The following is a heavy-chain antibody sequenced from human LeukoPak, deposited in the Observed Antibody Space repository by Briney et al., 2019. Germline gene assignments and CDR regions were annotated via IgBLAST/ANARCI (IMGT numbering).Heavy chain of an antibody. CDR3: GRGHFGLDV. Sequence: GGSLRLSCAASGFTFSDHFMTWIRQAPGKGLEWVSYITNSGRDADYSDSVRGRFTTSRDNAKNSLYLQMNSLRPEDTAIYYCGRGHFGLDVWGKGTTVTVSS. CDR2: ITNSGRDA. CDR1: GFTFSDHF. V-gene: IGHV3-11*06. J-gene: IGHJ6*04.